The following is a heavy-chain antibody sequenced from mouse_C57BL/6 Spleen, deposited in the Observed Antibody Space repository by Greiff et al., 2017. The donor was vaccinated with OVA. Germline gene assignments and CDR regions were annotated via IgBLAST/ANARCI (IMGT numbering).Heavy chain of an antibody. CDR1: GYTFTSYW. Sequence: QVQLQQPGAELVRPGTSAKLSCKASGYTFTSYWMHWVKQRPGQGLEWIGVIDPSDSYTNYNQKFKGKATLTVDTSSSTAYMQLSSLTSEDSAVYYCARNYGSSYWYFDVWGTGTTVTVSS. CDR2: IDPSDSYT. D-gene: IGHD1-1*01. J-gene: IGHJ1*03. CDR3: ARNYGSSYWYFDV. V-gene: IGHV1-59*01.